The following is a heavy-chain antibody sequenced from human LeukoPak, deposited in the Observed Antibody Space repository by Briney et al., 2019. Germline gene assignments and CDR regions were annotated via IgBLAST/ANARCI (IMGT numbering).Heavy chain of an antibody. Sequence: GGSLRLSCAASGFTFSSYWMSWVRQAPGKGLEWVANIKQDGSEKYYVDSVKGRFTISRDNAKNSLYLQMNSLRVEDTAVYYCARDVSRGYLRPLDVWGQGTTVTVSS. V-gene: IGHV3-7*01. CDR2: IKQDGSEK. CDR3: ARDVSRGYLRPLDV. D-gene: IGHD5-18*01. J-gene: IGHJ6*02. CDR1: GFTFSSYW.